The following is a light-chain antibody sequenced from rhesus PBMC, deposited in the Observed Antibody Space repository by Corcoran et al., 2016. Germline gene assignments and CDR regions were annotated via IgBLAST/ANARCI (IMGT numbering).Light chain of an antibody. CDR3: QHGYCPPRT. Sequence: DIQMTQSPSSLSASVGDRVTISCRASENVNNYLNWYQQKPGKAPKPHIYKASTLQRGVPSRLLGSGCGTDYTFTISSLEPEVVATYYFQHGYCPPRTFGQGTKVEIK. J-gene: IGKJ1*01. CDR1: ENVNNY. V-gene: IGKV1-74*01. CDR2: KAS.